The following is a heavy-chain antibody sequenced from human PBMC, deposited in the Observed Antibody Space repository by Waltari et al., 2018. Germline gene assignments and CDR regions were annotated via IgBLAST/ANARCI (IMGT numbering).Heavy chain of an antibody. D-gene: IGHD4-17*01. CDR1: GFPFSSFG. CDR2: TTNSNTYI. CDR3: ARALTTPNDY. J-gene: IGHJ4*02. Sequence: EVQLVESGGGLVKPGGSLRLSCAASGFPFSSFGMSWVRQAPGKGLEWVSSTTNSNTYIYYADSVKGRFTVSIDNAKNSLYLQMNSLRADDTAVYFCARALTTPNDYWGQGTLVTVSS. V-gene: IGHV3-21*03.